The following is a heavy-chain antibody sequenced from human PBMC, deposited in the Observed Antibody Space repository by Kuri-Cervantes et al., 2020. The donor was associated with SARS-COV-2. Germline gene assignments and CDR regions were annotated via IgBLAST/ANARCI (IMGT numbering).Heavy chain of an antibody. CDR1: GFTFSSYA. J-gene: IGHJ6*03. CDR3: ARGVVPAAIRYYYYYYYKDV. CDR2: ISGSGGST. V-gene: IGHV3-23*01. Sequence: GGSLRLSCAASGFTFSSYAMSWVRQAPGKGLEWVSAISGSGGSTYYADSVKGRFTISRDNSKNTLYLQMNSLRAEDTAVYYCARGVVPAAIRYYYYYYYKDVWGKGTTVTVSS. D-gene: IGHD2-2*01.